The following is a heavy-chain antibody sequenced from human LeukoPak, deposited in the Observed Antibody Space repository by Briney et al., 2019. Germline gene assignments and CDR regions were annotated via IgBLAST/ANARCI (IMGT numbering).Heavy chain of an antibody. CDR2: IIPIFGTA. CDR3: TSQAAAGTDFDY. CDR1: GGTFSSYA. Sequence: SVKVSCKASGGTFSSYAISCVRQAPGQGLEWMGGIIPIFGTANYAQKFQGRVTITADESTSTAYMELSSLRSEDTAVYYCTSQAAAGTDFDYWGQETLVTVSS. J-gene: IGHJ4*02. D-gene: IGHD6-13*01. V-gene: IGHV1-69*01.